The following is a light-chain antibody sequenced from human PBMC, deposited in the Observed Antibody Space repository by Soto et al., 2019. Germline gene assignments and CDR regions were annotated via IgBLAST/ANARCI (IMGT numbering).Light chain of an antibody. V-gene: IGKV3-20*01. CDR1: QSVSNNY. CDR3: QQYGSSLWT. CDR2: DAS. J-gene: IGKJ1*01. Sequence: EIVLTQSPGTLSLSPGERATLSCRASQSVSNNYLAWYQQKPGQAPRRLIYDASSRATGIPDRFSGSGSGTDFTRTISRLEPEDFAMYYCQQYGSSLWTFGQGTKVEIK.